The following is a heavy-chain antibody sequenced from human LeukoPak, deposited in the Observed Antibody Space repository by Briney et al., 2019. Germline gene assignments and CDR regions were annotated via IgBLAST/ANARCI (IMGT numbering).Heavy chain of an antibody. V-gene: IGHV3-33*08. Sequence: GGSLRLSCAASGFTFSSYWMHWVRQAPGKGLEWVAVIWYDGSNKYYADSVKGRFTISRDNSKNTLYLQMNSLRAEDTAVYYCASLNYYDSSGFDYWGQGTLVTVSS. CDR2: IWYDGSNK. CDR3: ASLNYYDSSGFDY. D-gene: IGHD3-22*01. J-gene: IGHJ4*02. CDR1: GFTFSSYW.